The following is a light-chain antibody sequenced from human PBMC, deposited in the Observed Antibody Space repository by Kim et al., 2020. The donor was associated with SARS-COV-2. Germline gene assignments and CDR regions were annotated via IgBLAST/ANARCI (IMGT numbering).Light chain of an antibody. J-gene: IGLJ3*02. CDR3: NSRDSSGNHWV. V-gene: IGLV3-19*01. Sequence: SSELTQDPAVSVALGQTVRITCQGDNLRNYYASWYQQKPGLAPVLVIYGKNNRPSGIPDRFSGSSSGNTASLTITGAQAEDEADYYCNSRDSSGNHWVFG. CDR2: GKN. CDR1: NLRNYY.